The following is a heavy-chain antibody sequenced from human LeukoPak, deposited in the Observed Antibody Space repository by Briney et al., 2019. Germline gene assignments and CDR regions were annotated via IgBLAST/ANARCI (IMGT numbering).Heavy chain of an antibody. CDR3: ARRENRAHCSSTTPCYYYYGMDV. CDR2: INHSGST. V-gene: IGHV4-34*01. CDR1: GGSFSGYY. Sequence: SETLSLTCAVYGGSFSGYYWSWIRRPPGKGLEWIGEINHSGSTNYNPSLKSRVTISVDTSKNQFSLKLSSVTAADTAVYYCARRENRAHCSSTTPCYYYYGMDVWGQGTTVTVSS. J-gene: IGHJ6*02. D-gene: IGHD2-2*01.